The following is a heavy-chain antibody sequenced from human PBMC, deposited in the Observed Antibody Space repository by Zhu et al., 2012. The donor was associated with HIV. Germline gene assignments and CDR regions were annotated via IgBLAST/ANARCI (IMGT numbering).Heavy chain of an antibody. CDR1: GGSTSSHY. CDR2: VYYTGTT. Sequence: QVQLQGSGPGLVKPSETLSLTCSVTGGSTSSHYWSWIRQPPGKGLEWIGYVYYTGTTNYNPSLKSRVTISLDMSKNQFSLKLTSVTAADTAVYYCARLRDTSGYYYPFDYWGQGTLVTVSS. J-gene: IGHJ4*02. V-gene: IGHV4-59*11. CDR3: ARLRDTSGYYYPFDY. D-gene: IGHD3-22*01.